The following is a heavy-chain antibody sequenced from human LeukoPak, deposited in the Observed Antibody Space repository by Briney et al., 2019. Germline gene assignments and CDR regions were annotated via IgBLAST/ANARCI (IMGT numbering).Heavy chain of an antibody. Sequence: GASLRLSCVASGFTFSSYAMTWVRQAPGKGLNWVSAISGGGDNAHYADCVKGRFTISRDNYKNTLYLQMNSLRAEDTAVYYCAKVRGYYYDSSDDYWGQGTLVTVSS. CDR2: ISGGGDNA. V-gene: IGHV3-23*01. D-gene: IGHD3-22*01. J-gene: IGHJ4*02. CDR1: GFTFSSYA. CDR3: AKVRGYYYDSSDDY.